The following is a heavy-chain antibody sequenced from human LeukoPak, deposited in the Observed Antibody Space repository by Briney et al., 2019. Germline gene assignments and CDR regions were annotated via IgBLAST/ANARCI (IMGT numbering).Heavy chain of an antibody. Sequence: SETLSLTCTVSGGSISSSSYYWGWIRQPPGKGLEWIGEINHSGSTNYNPSLKSRVTISVDTSKNQFSLKLSSVTAADTAVYYCARFRTAVAVYYYYYGMDVWGQGTTVTVSS. CDR1: GGSISSSSYY. J-gene: IGHJ6*02. CDR2: INHSGST. V-gene: IGHV4-39*07. CDR3: ARFRTAVAVYYYYYGMDV. D-gene: IGHD6-19*01.